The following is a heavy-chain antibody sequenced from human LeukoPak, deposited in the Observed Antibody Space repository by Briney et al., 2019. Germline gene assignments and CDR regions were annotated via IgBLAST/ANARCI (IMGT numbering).Heavy chain of an antibody. J-gene: IGHJ4*02. D-gene: IGHD3-16*02. CDR3: AKSPLIWGSYLLGDY. CDR1: GFTFSSYS. V-gene: IGHV3-23*01. Sequence: GGSLRLSCAASGFTFSSYSMNWVRQAPGKGLEWVSAISGSGGSTYYADSVKGRFTISRDNSKNTLYLQMNSLRAEDTAVYYCAKSPLIWGSYLLGDYWGQGTLVTVSS. CDR2: ISGSGGST.